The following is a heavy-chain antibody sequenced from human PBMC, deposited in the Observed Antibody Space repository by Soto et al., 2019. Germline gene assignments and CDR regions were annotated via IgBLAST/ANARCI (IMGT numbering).Heavy chain of an antibody. V-gene: IGHV4-59*01. Sequence: SETLSLTCTVSGVSISSYYWSWIRQPPGKGLEWIGYIYYSGSTNYNPSLKSRVTISVDTSKNQFSPKLSSVTAADTAVYYCARGEYGDCSDYWGQGTLVTVSS. CDR1: GVSISSYY. J-gene: IGHJ4*02. D-gene: IGHD2-21*01. CDR3: ARGEYGDCSDY. CDR2: IYYSGST.